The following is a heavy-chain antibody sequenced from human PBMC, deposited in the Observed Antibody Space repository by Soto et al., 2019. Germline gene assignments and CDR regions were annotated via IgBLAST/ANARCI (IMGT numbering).Heavy chain of an antibody. CDR1: GGIFNSYA. V-gene: IGHV1-69*01. D-gene: IGHD6-19*01. CDR3: ARRSRLEVDP. Sequence: QVQVVQSGAEVKKPGSSVKVSCKTSGGIFNSYAFNWVRQAPGQGLEWMGGITPIFGTTNYAQKFQGRVTITADESTSTTYMELSSLISEDTAVYYCARRSRLEVDPWGPGTLVTVSS. J-gene: IGHJ5*02. CDR2: ITPIFGTT.